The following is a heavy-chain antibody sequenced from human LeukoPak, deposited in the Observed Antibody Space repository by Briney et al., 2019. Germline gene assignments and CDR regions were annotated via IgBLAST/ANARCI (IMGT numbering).Heavy chain of an antibody. D-gene: IGHD2-15*01. J-gene: IGHJ4*02. CDR2: INHSGST. CDR3: ASGRYCSGGSCYSDY. V-gene: IGHV4-34*01. Sequence: SETLSLTCAVYGGSFSGYYWSWIRQPPGKGLEWIGEINHSGSTNYNPSLKSRVTISVDTSKNQFSLKLSSVTAADTAVYYCASGRYCSGGSCYSDYWGQGTLVTVSS. CDR1: GGSFSGYY.